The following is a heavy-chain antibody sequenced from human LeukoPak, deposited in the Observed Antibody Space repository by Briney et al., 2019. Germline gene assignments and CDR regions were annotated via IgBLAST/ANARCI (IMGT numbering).Heavy chain of an antibody. V-gene: IGHV3-20*04. Sequence: GGSLRLSCAASGFTFDDYGMSWVRQAPGKGLEWVSGINWNGGSTGYADSVKGRFTISRDNAKNSLYLQMNSLRAEDTALYYCAGDVNPYSSGWETFDYWGQGTLVTVSS. J-gene: IGHJ4*02. CDR2: INWNGGST. CDR3: AGDVNPYSSGWETFDY. D-gene: IGHD6-19*01. CDR1: GFTFDDYG.